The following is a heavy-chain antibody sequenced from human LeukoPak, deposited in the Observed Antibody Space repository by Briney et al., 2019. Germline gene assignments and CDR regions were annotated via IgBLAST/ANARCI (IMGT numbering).Heavy chain of an antibody. CDR3: ARGAMVRGVIIDY. V-gene: IGHV1-69*04. CDR1: GGTFSSYA. J-gene: IGHJ4*02. Sequence: GASVKVSCKASGGTFSSYAISWVRQAPGQGLEWMGRIIPILGIANYAQKFQGRVTITADKSTSTAYMELSSLRSEDTAVYYCARGAMVRGVIIDYWGQGTLVTVSS. CDR2: IIPILGIA. D-gene: IGHD3-10*01.